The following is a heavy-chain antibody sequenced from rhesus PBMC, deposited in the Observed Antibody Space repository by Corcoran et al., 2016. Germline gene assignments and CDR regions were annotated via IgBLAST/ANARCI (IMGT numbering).Heavy chain of an antibody. V-gene: IGHV2-174*01. CDR2: IYWDDDK. CDR3: ARYYEDDYGYYYTRYYFDC. D-gene: IGHD3S6*01. Sequence: QVTLKESGPALVKPTQTLTLTCTFSGFSLTTSGMGVGWIRQPPGKALEWLALIYWDDDKRYNTSPTRRITISTDTSKNQVFLTMTSMDPLDTATYYCARYYEDDYGYYYTRYYFDCWGQGVLVTVSS. J-gene: IGHJ4*01. CDR1: GFSLTTSGMG.